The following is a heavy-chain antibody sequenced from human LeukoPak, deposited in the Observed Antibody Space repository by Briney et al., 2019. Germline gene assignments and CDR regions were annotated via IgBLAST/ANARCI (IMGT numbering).Heavy chain of an antibody. Sequence: PGGSLTLSCAASGRSIRPFPMIWVRQPPGKGLEWLSFIGSGSSDIYYADSIKGRFSVFRADARESLYLQMDSLRAEDTAVYYCARVNTFNGNSGFWYFDPWGRGTLVTVSS. CDR3: ARVNTFNGNSGFWYFDP. V-gene: IGHV3-21*01. J-gene: IGHJ2*01. CDR2: IGSGSSDI. CDR1: GRSIRPFP. D-gene: IGHD2/OR15-2a*01.